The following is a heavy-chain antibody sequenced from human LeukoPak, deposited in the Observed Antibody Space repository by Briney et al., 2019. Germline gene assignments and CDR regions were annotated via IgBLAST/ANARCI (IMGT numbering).Heavy chain of an antibody. Sequence: EASETLSLTCAVYGGSFSGYYWSWIRQPPGKGLEWIGEINHSGSTNYNPSLKSRVTISVDTSKNQFSLKLSSVTAADTAVYYCARRPKVVAATPFDPWGQGTLVTVSS. CDR3: ARRPKVVAATPFDP. CDR2: INHSGST. V-gene: IGHV4-34*01. J-gene: IGHJ5*02. D-gene: IGHD2-15*01. CDR1: GGSFSGYY.